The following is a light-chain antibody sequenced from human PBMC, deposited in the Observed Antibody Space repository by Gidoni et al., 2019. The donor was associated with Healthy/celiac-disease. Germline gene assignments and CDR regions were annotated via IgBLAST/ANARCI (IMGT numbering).Light chain of an antibody. CDR2: GAS. V-gene: IGKV3-20*01. CDR1: QSVSSSY. J-gene: IGKJ3*01. Sequence: EIFLPQSPGTLSLSPGERATLSCRASQSVSSSYLAWYQQKPGQAPSLLIYGASSRATGIPDRFSGSGSGTDFTRTISRLEPEDFAVYYCQQYGSSLLFTFGPGTKVDIK. CDR3: QQYGSSLLFT.